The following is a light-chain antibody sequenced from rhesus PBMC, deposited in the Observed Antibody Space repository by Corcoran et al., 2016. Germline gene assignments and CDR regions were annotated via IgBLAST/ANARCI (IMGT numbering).Light chain of an antibody. V-gene: IGKV3-10*01. CDR1: QSVSSY. J-gene: IGKJ2*01. CDR3: YQQSGGYS. CDR2: GAS. Sequence: QVILTQSPATLSLSPGERATLSCRASQSVSSYLAWYQQKPGQAPRLLIFGASSRATCIPDRFSGSGSGTDVTLTISSLGPEDVGVYHCYQQSGGYSIGQGAKVEIK.